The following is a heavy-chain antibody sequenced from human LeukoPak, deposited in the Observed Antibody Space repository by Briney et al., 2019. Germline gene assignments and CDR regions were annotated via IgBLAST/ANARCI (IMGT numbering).Heavy chain of an antibody. D-gene: IGHD3-3*01. V-gene: IGHV1-46*01. Sequence: ASVKVSCKASGYTFTSYYMHWVRQAPGQGLEWMGIITPTGGSTSYAQKFQGRVTMTRDTSTSTVYMELSSLRSEDTAVYYCATVLSGKAFDYWGQGTLVTVSS. CDR2: ITPTGGST. J-gene: IGHJ4*02. CDR1: GYTFTSYY. CDR3: ATVLSGKAFDY.